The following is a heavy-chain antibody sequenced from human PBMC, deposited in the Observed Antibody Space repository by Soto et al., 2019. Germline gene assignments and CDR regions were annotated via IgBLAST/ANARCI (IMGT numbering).Heavy chain of an antibody. J-gene: IGHJ4*02. V-gene: IGHV4-4*02. Sequence: PSETLSLTCAVSGGSISSGNWWSWVRQSPGKELEWIGEIYHSGITNYNPSLKSRVTISVDNSENQLSLSLNSVTAADTAVYYCARNLRYFLDYWGQGTLVTVSS. CDR1: GGSISSGNW. CDR2: IYHSGIT. D-gene: IGHD1-26*01. CDR3: ARNLRYFLDY.